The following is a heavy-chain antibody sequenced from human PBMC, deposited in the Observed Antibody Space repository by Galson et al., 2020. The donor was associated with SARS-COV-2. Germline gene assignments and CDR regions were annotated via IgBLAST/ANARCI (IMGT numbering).Heavy chain of an antibody. D-gene: IGHD3-10*01. CDR1: GYTFTTYY. Sequence: GESLKISCKASGYTFTTYYIHWMRQAPGQGLEWVRILNPSGGTTSYAQNLQGRVTMTRDTSTSTVYMELSSLRSEDTAVYYCARDLGGSYNDYWGQGAPLTVSS. CDR3: ARDLGGSYNDY. V-gene: IGHV1-46*01. CDR2: LNPSGGTT. J-gene: IGHJ4*02.